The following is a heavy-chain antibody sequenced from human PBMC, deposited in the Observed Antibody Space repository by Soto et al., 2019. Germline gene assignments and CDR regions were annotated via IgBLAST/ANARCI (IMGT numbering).Heavy chain of an antibody. J-gene: IGHJ2*01. CDR1: GFTFSGSA. Sequence: EVQLVESGGGLVQPGGSLKLSCAASGFTFSGSAVHWVRQASGKGLEWVGRIRSKANNYATVYAASVTGRFTISRDDSKNTAYLQMNSLKTEDTALYYCTRHAVQYCGGDCYLLPYFDLWGRGSPVTVSS. V-gene: IGHV3-73*02. CDR2: IRSKANNYAT. CDR3: TRHAVQYCGGDCYLLPYFDL. D-gene: IGHD2-21*02.